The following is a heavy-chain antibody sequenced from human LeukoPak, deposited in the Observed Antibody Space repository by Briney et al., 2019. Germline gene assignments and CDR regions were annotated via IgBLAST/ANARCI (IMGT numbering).Heavy chain of an antibody. CDR2: TTNIGNPR. D-gene: IGHD2-21*01. J-gene: IGHJ4*02. CDR1: GFTYSDFY. V-gene: IGHV3-11*04. Sequence: GGSLRLSCAASGFTYSDFYMGRIRQAPGQGLEWISYTTNIGNPRYYADSVKGRFTISRDNAKNTLSLQMNSLRAEDTAVYYCARDPVQYCGGDCYYDYWGQGTLVTVSS. CDR3: ARDPVQYCGGDCYYDY.